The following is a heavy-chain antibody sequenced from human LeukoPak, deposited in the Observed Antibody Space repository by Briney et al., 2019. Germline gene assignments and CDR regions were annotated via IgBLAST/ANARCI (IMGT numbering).Heavy chain of an antibody. J-gene: IGHJ4*02. V-gene: IGHV4-4*02. CDR1: GDSISNNIW. CDR3: AKNAWYCLDY. CDR2: IFHSGST. Sequence: SETLSLTCTVSGDSISNNIWWSWVRQPPGKGLEWIGEIFHSGSTNYNPSLKSRVTISLDKSKNQVALRVDSLTAADTAVYYCAKNAWYCLDYWDQGTLVTVSS. D-gene: IGHD6-13*01.